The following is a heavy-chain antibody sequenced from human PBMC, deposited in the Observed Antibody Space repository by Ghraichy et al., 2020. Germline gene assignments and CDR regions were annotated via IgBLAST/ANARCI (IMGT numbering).Heavy chain of an antibody. CDR3: ARGRAGGATHLDY. CDR2: ISSSSSTI. D-gene: IGHD1-26*01. Sequence: GGSLRLSCAASGFTFSSYSMNWVRQAPGKGLEWVSYISSSSSTIYYADSVKGRFTISRDNAKNSLYLQMNSLRDEDTAVYYCARGRAGGATHLDYWGQGTLVTVSS. CDR1: GFTFSSYS. V-gene: IGHV3-48*02. J-gene: IGHJ4*02.